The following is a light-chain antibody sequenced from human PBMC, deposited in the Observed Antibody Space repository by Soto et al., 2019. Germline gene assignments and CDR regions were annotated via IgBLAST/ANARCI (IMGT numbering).Light chain of an antibody. V-gene: IGKV3-15*01. Sequence: EIMMTQSPGTLSASPGERATLSCRASQSVSSNLAWYQQKPGQAPRLLINAVSTRATGIPARFSGSGSGTEFTLTISSLQSEDFAVYYCQQYNKWPLTFGQGTKVEIK. CDR1: QSVSSN. CDR3: QQYNKWPLT. CDR2: AVS. J-gene: IGKJ1*01.